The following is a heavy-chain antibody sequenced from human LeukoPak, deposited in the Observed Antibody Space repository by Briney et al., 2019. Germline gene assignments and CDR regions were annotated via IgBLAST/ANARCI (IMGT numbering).Heavy chain of an antibody. CDR1: GGSISSGGYS. D-gene: IGHD3-10*02. CDR3: ARYVGKGTQSYYFAY. V-gene: IGHV4-30-2*01. Sequence: SETLSLTCAVSGGSISSGGYSWSWIRQPPGKGLEWIGYIYQSGSTYYNPSLKSRGTISVDRSKNQFSLNLNSVTAADTAVYYCARYVGKGTQSYYFAYWGQGTLVTVSS. J-gene: IGHJ4*02. CDR2: IYQSGST.